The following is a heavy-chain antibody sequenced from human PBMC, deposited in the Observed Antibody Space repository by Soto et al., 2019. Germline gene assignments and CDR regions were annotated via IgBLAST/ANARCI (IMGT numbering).Heavy chain of an antibody. Sequence: SETLSLTCAVYGGSFSGYYWSWIRQPPGKGLEWIGEINHSGSTNYNPSLKSRVTISVDTSKNQFSLKLSSVTAADTAVYYCSRGGYYYDSSGYYRYYYYGMDVWGQGTTVTVSS. V-gene: IGHV4-34*01. J-gene: IGHJ6*02. CDR2: INHSGST. CDR3: SRGGYYYDSSGYYRYYYYGMDV. CDR1: GGSFSGYY. D-gene: IGHD3-22*01.